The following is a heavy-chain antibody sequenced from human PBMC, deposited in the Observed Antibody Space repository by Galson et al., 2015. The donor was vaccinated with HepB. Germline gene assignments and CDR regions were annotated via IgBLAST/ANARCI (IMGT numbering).Heavy chain of an antibody. Sequence: TLSLTCTVSGGSISSGDYYWSWIRQPPGKGLEWIGYIYYSGSTYYNPSLKSRVTISVDTSKNQFSLKLSSVTAADTAVYYCARHPSATEGMDVWGQGTTVTVSS. V-gene: IGHV4-30-4*01. D-gene: IGHD6-19*01. CDR2: IYYSGST. J-gene: IGHJ6*02. CDR3: ARHPSATEGMDV. CDR1: GGSISSGDYY.